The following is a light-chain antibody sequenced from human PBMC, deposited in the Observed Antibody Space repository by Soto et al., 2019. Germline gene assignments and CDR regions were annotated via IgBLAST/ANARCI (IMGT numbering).Light chain of an antibody. Sequence: EILMTQSPATLSVSPGERATLSCRASQSVSSYLAWYQQKPGQAPRLLIYDASNRATGIPARFSGSWYGTDFNLTISSLETEDFAVYYCQQRSNWPLTFGGGTKVDIK. CDR3: QQRSNWPLT. J-gene: IGKJ4*01. CDR2: DAS. V-gene: IGKV3-11*01. CDR1: QSVSSY.